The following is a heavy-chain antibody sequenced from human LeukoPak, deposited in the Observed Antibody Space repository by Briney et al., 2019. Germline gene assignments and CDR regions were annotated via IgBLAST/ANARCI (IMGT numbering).Heavy chain of an antibody. D-gene: IGHD6-19*01. Sequence: GGSLVLSCAGSGFNFTGYWMHWVRAAPGKGLEWISRLYSDGRSLTYADSVMGRFTISRHNAKNILYLQMHSLRAEDTAVYYCARGRGLGELAVASFDSWGQGILVTVSS. V-gene: IGHV3-74*03. CDR3: ARGRGLGELAVASFDS. J-gene: IGHJ4*02. CDR1: GFNFTGYW. CDR2: LYSDGRSL.